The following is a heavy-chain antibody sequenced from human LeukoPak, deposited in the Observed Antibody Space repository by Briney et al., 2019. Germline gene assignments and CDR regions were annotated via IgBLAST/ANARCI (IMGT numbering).Heavy chain of an antibody. V-gene: IGHV4-31*03. CDR3: ARGRAAAGAFDS. CDR1: GGSISSGGYY. Sequence: SETLSLTCTVSGGSISSGGYYWSWIRQHPGKGLEWIGYIYYSGSTYYNPSLKSRVTISVDTSKNQFSLKLSSVTAADTAVYYCARGRAAAGAFDSWGQGTLVTVSS. D-gene: IGHD6-13*01. J-gene: IGHJ4*02. CDR2: IYYSGST.